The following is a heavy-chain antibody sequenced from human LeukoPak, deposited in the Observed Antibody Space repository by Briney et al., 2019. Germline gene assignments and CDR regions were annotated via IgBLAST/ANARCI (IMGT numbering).Heavy chain of an antibody. J-gene: IGHJ4*02. CDR1: SGSFSGYY. CDR2: INHSGST. CDR3: ARGRGYYDSSGYPPHFDY. Sequence: SETLSLTCAVYSGSFSGYYWSWIRQPPGKGLEWIGEINHSGSTNYNPSLKSRVTISVDTSKNQFSLKLSSVTAADTAVYYCARGRGYYDSSGYPPHFDYWGQGTLVTVSS. V-gene: IGHV4-34*01. D-gene: IGHD3-22*01.